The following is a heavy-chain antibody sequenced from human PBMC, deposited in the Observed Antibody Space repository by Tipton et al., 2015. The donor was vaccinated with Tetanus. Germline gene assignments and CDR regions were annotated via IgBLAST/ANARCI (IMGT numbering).Heavy chain of an antibody. V-gene: IGHV4-31*03. CDR1: GGSISSGGYY. D-gene: IGHD6-13*01. J-gene: IGHJ6*02. Sequence: TLSLTCTVSGGSISSGGYYWSWIRQHPGKGLEWIGYIYYSGSTYYNPSLKSRVTISVDTSKNQFSLKLSSVTAADTAVYYCARSALEQQLFHYGMDVWGQGTTVTVSS. CDR2: IYYSGST. CDR3: ARSALEQQLFHYGMDV.